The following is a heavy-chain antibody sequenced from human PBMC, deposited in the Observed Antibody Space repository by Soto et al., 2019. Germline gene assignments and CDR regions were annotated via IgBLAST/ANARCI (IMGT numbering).Heavy chain of an antibody. J-gene: IGHJ6*01. V-gene: IGHV4-39*01. D-gene: IGHD4-17*01. CDR3: ARHYGDSLYYYGMDV. CDR2: IYYSGST. CDR1: GGSISSSSYY. Sequence: PSETLSLTCTVSGGSISSSSYYWGWIRQPPGKGLEWIGSIYYSGSTYYNPSLKSRVPISVDTSKNQFSLKLSSVTAADTAVYYCARHYGDSLYYYGMDVWGQGTTVT.